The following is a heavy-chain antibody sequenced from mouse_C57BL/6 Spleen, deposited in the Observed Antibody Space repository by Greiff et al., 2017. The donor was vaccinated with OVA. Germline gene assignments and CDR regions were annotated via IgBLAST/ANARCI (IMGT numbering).Heavy chain of an antibody. CDR3: ARYRPLPYYAMDY. D-gene: IGHD1-2*01. V-gene: IGHV1-26*01. J-gene: IGHJ4*01. CDR2: INPNNGGT. CDR1: GYTFTDYY. Sequence: EVQLQQSGPELVKPGASVKISCKASGYTFTDYYMNWVKQSHGKSLEWIGDINPNNGGTSYNQKFKGKATLTVDKSSSTAYMELRSLTSEYSAVYYCARYRPLPYYAMDYWGQGTSVTVSS.